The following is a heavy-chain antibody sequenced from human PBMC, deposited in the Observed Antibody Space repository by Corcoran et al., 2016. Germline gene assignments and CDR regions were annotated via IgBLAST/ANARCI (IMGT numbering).Heavy chain of an antibody. CDR2: IYSGGST. CDR3: ARVSSRSLYRYVDY. V-gene: IGHV3-53*01. J-gene: IGHJ4*02. D-gene: IGHD1-26*01. CDR1: GFTVSSNY. Sequence: EVQLVESGGGLIQPGGSLRLSCAASGFTVSSNYMSWVRQAPGKGLEWVSVIYSGGSTYYADSVKGRFTISRDNSKNTLYLQMNSLRAEDTAVYYCARVSSRSLYRYVDYWGQGTLVTVSS.